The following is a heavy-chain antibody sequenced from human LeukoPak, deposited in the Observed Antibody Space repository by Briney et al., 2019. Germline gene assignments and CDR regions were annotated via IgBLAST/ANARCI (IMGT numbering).Heavy chain of an antibody. J-gene: IGHJ4*02. CDR3: ARSLGEAGTFDC. V-gene: IGHV1-69*13. CDR1: GGTFSSYP. CDR2: IIPIFGTA. D-gene: IGHD6-19*01. Sequence: SVKVSCKASGGTFSSYPISWVRQAPGQGLEWMGGIIPIFGTANYAQKFQGRVTITADESTSTAYMELSSLRSEDTAVYYCARSLGEAGTFDCWGQGTLVTVPS.